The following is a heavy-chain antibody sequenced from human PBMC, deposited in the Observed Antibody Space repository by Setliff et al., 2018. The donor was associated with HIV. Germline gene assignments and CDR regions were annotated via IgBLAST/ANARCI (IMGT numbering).Heavy chain of an antibody. Sequence: PSETLSLTCSVSGGSINRGTYYWTWIRQPPGKGLEWIGEINHSGSTNYNPSLKSRVTISIDTSKNQFSLKLSSVTAADTAMYYCARGRMATVLIRNWIDPWGQGSLVTVSS. CDR2: INHSGST. V-gene: IGHV4-39*07. J-gene: IGHJ5*02. D-gene: IGHD4-4*01. CDR1: GGSINRGTYY. CDR3: ARGRMATVLIRNWIDP.